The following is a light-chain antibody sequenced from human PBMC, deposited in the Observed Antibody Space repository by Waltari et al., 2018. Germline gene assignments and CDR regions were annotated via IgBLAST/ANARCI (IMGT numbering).Light chain of an antibody. V-gene: IGKV3-20*01. J-gene: IGKJ1*01. CDR1: QSVSSNY. Sequence: EIVLTQSPDTLSLSPGERATLSCRASQSVSSNYVAWYQQKPGQAPSLLIFGASTRATGIPDRFGGSGAGTDFTLTISRLEPEDFAVYYCQQYGSSPWTFGQGTKVEFK. CDR2: GAS. CDR3: QQYGSSPWT.